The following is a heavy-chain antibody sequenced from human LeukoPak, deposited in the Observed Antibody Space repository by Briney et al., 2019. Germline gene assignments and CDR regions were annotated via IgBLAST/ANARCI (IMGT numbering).Heavy chain of an antibody. J-gene: IGHJ4*02. V-gene: IGHV4-34*01. Sequence: SETLSLTCGVYGGSFSGYQWSWIRQPPEKGLEWIGEINHSGSTNYNPSLKSRVTISIDTPKNQFSLKVNSETAADTAVYYCARGWRNTRTFDYWGQGALVTVSS. CDR1: GGSFSGYQ. D-gene: IGHD1-1*01. CDR2: INHSGST. CDR3: ARGWRNTRTFDY.